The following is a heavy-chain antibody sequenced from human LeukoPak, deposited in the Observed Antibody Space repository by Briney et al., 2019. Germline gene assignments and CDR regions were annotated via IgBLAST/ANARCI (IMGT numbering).Heavy chain of an antibody. Sequence: GGSLRLSCSASGFTFSTYAMHWVRQAPGKGLEHVSTINTNGDDTYYADSVKGRFTISGDNSERTLYLQMSSLRAEDTAVYYCVKDLRGGGYYTSFDYWGQGTLVTVSS. V-gene: IGHV3-64D*09. J-gene: IGHJ4*02. CDR2: INTNGDDT. CDR3: VKDLRGGGYYTSFDY. CDR1: GFTFSTYA. D-gene: IGHD3-10*01.